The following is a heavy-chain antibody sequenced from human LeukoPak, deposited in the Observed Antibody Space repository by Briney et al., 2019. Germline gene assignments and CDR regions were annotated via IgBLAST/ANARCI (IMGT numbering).Heavy chain of an antibody. CDR2: IYYSGST. CDR3: ARERKIVVVPAAILVGWFDP. V-gene: IGHV4-59*01. J-gene: IGHJ5*02. CDR1: GGSISSYY. Sequence: SETLSLTCAVSGGSISSYYWSWIRQPPGKGLEWIGYIYYSGSTNYNPSLKSRVTISVDTSKTQFSLKLSSVTAADTAVYYCARERKIVVVPAAILVGWFDPWGQGTLVTVSS. D-gene: IGHD2-2*01.